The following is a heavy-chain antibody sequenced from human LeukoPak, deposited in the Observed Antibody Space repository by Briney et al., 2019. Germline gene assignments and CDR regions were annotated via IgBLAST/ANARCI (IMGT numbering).Heavy chain of an antibody. CDR3: ARDIHCGGDCYSGGPDYYGMDV. D-gene: IGHD2-21*02. CDR1: GFTFSSYG. J-gene: IGHJ6*02. CDR2: IYSGGST. Sequence: GGSLRLSCAASGFTFSSYGMHWVRQAPGKGLEWVSVIYSGGSTYYADSVKGRFTISRDNSKNTLYLQMNSLRAEDTAVYYCARDIHCGGDCYSGGPDYYGMDVWGQGTTVTVSS. V-gene: IGHV3-66*01.